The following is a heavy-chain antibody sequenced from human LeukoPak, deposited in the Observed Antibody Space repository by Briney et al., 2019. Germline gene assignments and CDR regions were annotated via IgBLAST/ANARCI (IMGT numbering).Heavy chain of an antibody. Sequence: GESLKISCKGSGYSFTSYWISWVRQMPGKGLEWMGRIDPSDSYTNYSPSFQGHVTISADKCIGTVYLQWSSLKASDTAMYYCARHSGGIVVAGKWGRGTLVTVSS. J-gene: IGHJ4*02. CDR2: IDPSDSYT. D-gene: IGHD6-19*01. CDR1: GYSFTSYW. V-gene: IGHV5-10-1*01. CDR3: ARHSGGIVVAGK.